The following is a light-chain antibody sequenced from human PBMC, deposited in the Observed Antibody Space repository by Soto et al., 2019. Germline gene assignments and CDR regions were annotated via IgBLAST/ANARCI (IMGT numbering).Light chain of an antibody. CDR3: QQRSNWIT. V-gene: IGKV3-11*01. CDR2: DAS. J-gene: IGKJ5*01. CDR1: QSVSSY. Sequence: EILLTQSPATLPLSPGEIASLSCRASQSVSSYLAWYQQKPGQAPRLLIYDASNRATGIPARFSGSGSGTEFTLTISSLDPEDFAVYHCQQRSNWITFGQGTRLEIK.